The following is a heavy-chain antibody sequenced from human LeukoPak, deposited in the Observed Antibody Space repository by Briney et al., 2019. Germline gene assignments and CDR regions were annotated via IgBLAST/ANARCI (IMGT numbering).Heavy chain of an antibody. CDR3: ARDLQLWTTRDTRGGAQVGY. V-gene: IGHV3-53*01. Sequence: GGSLRLSCVASGIIVRNNYMTWVRQAPGKGLEWVSVIYNGGSIYYGDSVKGRFTISADNSRNMVYLQMNGLRAEDTAVYYCARDLQLWTTRDTRGGAQVGYWGQGTLVTVSS. J-gene: IGHJ4*02. CDR1: GIIVRNNY. D-gene: IGHD5-18*01. CDR2: IYNGGSI.